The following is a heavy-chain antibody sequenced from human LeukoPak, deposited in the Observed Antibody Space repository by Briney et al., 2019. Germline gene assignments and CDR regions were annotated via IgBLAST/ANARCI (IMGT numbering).Heavy chain of an antibody. D-gene: IGHD1-1*01. J-gene: IGHJ4*01. Sequence: GGSLRLSCATSGFTLSTYAMTWVRQAPGKGLEWVSAIDIYSTKTNYADSVKGRFTISRDNSKNTLYLQMSSLRGEDTAIYYCARDWKADFWGHGTLVTVSS. CDR2: IDIYSTKT. V-gene: IGHV3-23*05. CDR1: GFTLSTYA. CDR3: ARDWKADF.